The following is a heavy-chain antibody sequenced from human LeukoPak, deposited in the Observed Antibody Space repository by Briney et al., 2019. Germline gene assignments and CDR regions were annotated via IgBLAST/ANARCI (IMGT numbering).Heavy chain of an antibody. Sequence: GGSLRLSCAASGFTFSTYSMNWVRQAPGMGLEWVSSISSSSYIYYADSVKGRFTISRGNAKNSLYLQMNSLRAEDTAVYYCARTVPGYFFDSWGQGTLVTVSS. CDR2: ISSSSYI. V-gene: IGHV3-21*01. J-gene: IGHJ4*02. CDR1: GFTFSTYS. CDR3: ARTVPGYFFDS. D-gene: IGHD3-10*01.